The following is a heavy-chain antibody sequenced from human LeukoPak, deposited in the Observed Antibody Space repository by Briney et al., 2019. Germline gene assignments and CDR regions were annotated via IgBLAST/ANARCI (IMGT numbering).Heavy chain of an antibody. Sequence: GGSLRLSCAASGFIFSSYAMTWVRQAPGKGLEWVSSISGSGGSTYYVDSVKGRFTISRDNSKNTVYLQMNSLRVEDTAVYFCAKGSRLGIKDFDYWGQGTLVTVSS. J-gene: IGHJ4*02. V-gene: IGHV3-23*01. CDR3: AKGSRLGIKDFDY. CDR1: GFIFSSYA. CDR2: ISGSGGST. D-gene: IGHD7-27*01.